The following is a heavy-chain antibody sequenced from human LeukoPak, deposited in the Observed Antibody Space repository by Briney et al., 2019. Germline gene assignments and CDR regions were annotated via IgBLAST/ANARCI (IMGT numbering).Heavy chain of an antibody. D-gene: IGHD3-10*01. V-gene: IGHV3-48*04. Sequence: GGSLRLSCAASGFTFSSYSMNWVRQAPGKGLEWVSYISSSGSTIYYADSVKGRFTISRDNAKNSLYLQMNSLRAEDTAVYYCARDDRASYFQHWGQGTLVTVSS. CDR2: ISSSGSTI. CDR3: ARDDRASYFQH. J-gene: IGHJ1*01. CDR1: GFTFSSYS.